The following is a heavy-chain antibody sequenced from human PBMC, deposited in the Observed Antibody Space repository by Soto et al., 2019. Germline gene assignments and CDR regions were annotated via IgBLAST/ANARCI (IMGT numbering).Heavy chain of an antibody. D-gene: IGHD3-10*01. J-gene: IGHJ4*02. CDR1: GFTFSSHW. V-gene: IGHV3-74*01. CDR3: ARGASGTYKLDY. Sequence: EVQLVESGGGLLQPGGSLRLSFAASGFTFSSHWMHWVRQSPGKGLVWVSRVNFDGSTTNYADSVKGRLTISRDNAKNTVYLQMNSLRAEDTAVYYCARGASGTYKLDYWGQGTLVTVSS. CDR2: VNFDGSTT.